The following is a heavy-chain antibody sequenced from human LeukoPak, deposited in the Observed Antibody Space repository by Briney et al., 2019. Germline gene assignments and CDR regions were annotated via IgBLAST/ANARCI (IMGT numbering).Heavy chain of an antibody. V-gene: IGHV3-23*01. Sequence: PGGSLRLSFAASGFTFSSYAMSWVRQAPGKGLEWVSTISGSGASTYYADSVKGRFTISRDNSKNTLYLQMNSLRAEDTAVYYCANRYYYYYMDVWGKGTTVTVSS. CDR2: ISGSGAST. CDR1: GFTFSSYA. CDR3: ANRYYYYYMDV. J-gene: IGHJ6*03.